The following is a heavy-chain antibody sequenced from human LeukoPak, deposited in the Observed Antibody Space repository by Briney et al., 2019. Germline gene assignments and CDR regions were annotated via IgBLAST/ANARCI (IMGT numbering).Heavy chain of an antibody. D-gene: IGHD3-22*01. CDR1: GFTFSSYA. V-gene: IGHV3-30*04. J-gene: IGHJ6*03. CDR3: ARNYDSSGYFRYYYYYMDV. Sequence: GGSLRLSCAASGFTFSSYAMHWVRQAPGKGLEWVAVISYDGSNKYYADSVKGRFTISRDNSKNTLCLQMNSLRAEDTAVYYCARNYDSSGYFRYYYYYMDVWGKGTTVTVSS. CDR2: ISYDGSNK.